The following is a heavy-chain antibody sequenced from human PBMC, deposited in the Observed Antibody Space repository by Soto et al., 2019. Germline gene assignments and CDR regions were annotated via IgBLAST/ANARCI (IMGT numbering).Heavy chain of an antibody. CDR1: GGSIRSCGYY. V-gene: IGHV4-31*03. J-gene: IGHJ4*02. Sequence: QVQLQESGPGLVTPSQTLSLTCTGSGGSIRSCGYYWSWIRQQPGKGLEWIGNIYYSGSNYYNPALNSRVTISVDTSKNQLSLKLSSVTAADTAVYYCARGNTIVRGVVHDFDYWGQGTLVTVSS. D-gene: IGHD3-10*01. CDR2: IYYSGSN. CDR3: ARGNTIVRGVVHDFDY.